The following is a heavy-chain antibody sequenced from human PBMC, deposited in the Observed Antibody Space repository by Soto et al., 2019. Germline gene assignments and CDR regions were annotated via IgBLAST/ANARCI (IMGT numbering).Heavy chain of an antibody. D-gene: IGHD4-4*01. CDR2: IGTSGKTI. V-gene: IGHV3-48*03. Sequence: EVQLVESGGGLVQPGGSLRLSCAASAFTFHNYEMNWVRQAPGKGLEWVSYIGTSGKTIYYADSVRGRFTISRDNAKNSLYLQMNSLRAEDTAVYFCARDPAIYSGKFDYGLDVWGRGTTVTVSS. CDR1: AFTFHNYE. CDR3: ARDPAIYSGKFDYGLDV. J-gene: IGHJ6*02.